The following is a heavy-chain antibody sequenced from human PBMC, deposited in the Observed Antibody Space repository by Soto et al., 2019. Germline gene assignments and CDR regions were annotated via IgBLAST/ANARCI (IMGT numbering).Heavy chain of an antibody. V-gene: IGHV3-9*01. CDR3: AKDISGRGSFYYYYGMDV. J-gene: IGHJ6*02. CDR1: GFTFDDYA. Sequence: PGGSLRLSCAASGFTFDDYAMHWVRQAPGKGLEWVSGISWNSGSIGYADSVKARFTISRDNANSSLYLQMNSLRAEDTAFYYCAKDISGRGSFYYYYGMDVWGQGTTVTVSS. CDR2: ISWNSGSI. D-gene: IGHD1-26*01.